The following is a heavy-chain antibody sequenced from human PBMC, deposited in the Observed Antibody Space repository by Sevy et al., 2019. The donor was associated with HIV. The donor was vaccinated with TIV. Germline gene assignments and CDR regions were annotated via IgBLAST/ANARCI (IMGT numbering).Heavy chain of an antibody. D-gene: IGHD5-18*01. CDR2: IYYSGSP. CDR3: ARGALDTAMGYFDY. Sequence: SETLSLTCTVSGGSISSYYWSWIRQPPGKGLEWIGYIYYSGSPNYNPSLKSRVTISVDTSKNQFSLKLSSVTAADTAVYYCARGALDTAMGYFDYWGQGTLVTVSS. V-gene: IGHV4-59*01. J-gene: IGHJ4*02. CDR1: GGSISSYY.